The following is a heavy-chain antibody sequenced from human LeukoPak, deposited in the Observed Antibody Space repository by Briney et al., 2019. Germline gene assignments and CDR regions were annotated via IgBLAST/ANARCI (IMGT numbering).Heavy chain of an antibody. CDR2: IKEDGSEK. CDR1: GFTFSSYW. J-gene: IGHJ4*02. V-gene: IGHV3-7*03. Sequence: GGSLRLSCAASGFTFSSYWMTWVRQAPGKGLEWVANIKEDGSEKYFVDSVKGRFTISRDNAKNSLYLQMNSLRAEDTAVYYYATTGWYRSGYYFDYWGQGTLVTVPS. CDR3: ATTGWYRSGYYFDY. D-gene: IGHD6-19*01.